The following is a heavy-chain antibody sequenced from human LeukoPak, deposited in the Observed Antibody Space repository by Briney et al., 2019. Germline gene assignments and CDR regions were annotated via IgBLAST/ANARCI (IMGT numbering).Heavy chain of an antibody. Sequence: PSETLSLTCTVSGGSISSSSYYWGWIRQPPGKGLEWIGSIHYSGSTYYNPSLKSRVTISVDTSKNQFSLKLSSVTAANTAVYYCAREGITVRDAFDIWGQGTMVTVSS. D-gene: IGHD4-17*01. CDR3: AREGITVRDAFDI. J-gene: IGHJ3*02. V-gene: IGHV4-39*07. CDR1: GGSISSSSYY. CDR2: IHYSGST.